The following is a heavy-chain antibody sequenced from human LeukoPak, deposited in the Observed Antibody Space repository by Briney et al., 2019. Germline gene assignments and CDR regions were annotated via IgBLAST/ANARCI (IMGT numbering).Heavy chain of an antibody. CDR3: ARGVGDGYNYKVRFDY. CDR2: INHSGST. V-gene: IGHV4-34*01. D-gene: IGHD5-24*01. J-gene: IGHJ4*02. CDR1: GGSFSGYY. Sequence: PSETLSLTCAVHGGSFSGYYWSRIPQPPGKGLEWIGEINHSGSTNYNPSLKSRVIISVDTSKNQFSLKLSSVTAADTAVYYCARGVGDGYNYKVRFDYWGQGTLVTVSS.